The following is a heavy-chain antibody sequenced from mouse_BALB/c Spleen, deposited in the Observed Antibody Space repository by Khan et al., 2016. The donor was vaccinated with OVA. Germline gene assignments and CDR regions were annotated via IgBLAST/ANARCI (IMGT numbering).Heavy chain of an antibody. V-gene: IGHV3-2*02. CDR3: ARKNYYDYDPFPY. J-gene: IGHJ3*01. CDR1: GYSITSEFA. D-gene: IGHD2-4*01. Sequence: EVQLQESGPGLVKPSQSLSLTCTVTGYSITSEFAWNWIRQFPGNKLEWMGYISYSGNTRYNPSLKSLISITRDTSRNQFLLQLNSVTTEDTATYYCARKNYYDYDPFPYWGQGTLVTVSA. CDR2: ISYSGNT.